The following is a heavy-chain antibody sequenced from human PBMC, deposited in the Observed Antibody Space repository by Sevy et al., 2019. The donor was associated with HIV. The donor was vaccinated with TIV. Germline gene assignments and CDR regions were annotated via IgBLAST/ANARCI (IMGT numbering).Heavy chain of an antibody. CDR2: ISIDGSNK. Sequence: GGSLRLSCAASGFTFKYHGMHWVRQAPGKGLEWLSLISIDGSNKYYADSVKGRFTISRDNAKNTVSVQMNSLRPEDTATYYCAKDGGHIDIAYWGQGILVTVSS. D-gene: IGHD2-15*01. V-gene: IGHV3-30*18. CDR3: AKDGGHIDIAY. CDR1: GFTFKYHG. J-gene: IGHJ4*02.